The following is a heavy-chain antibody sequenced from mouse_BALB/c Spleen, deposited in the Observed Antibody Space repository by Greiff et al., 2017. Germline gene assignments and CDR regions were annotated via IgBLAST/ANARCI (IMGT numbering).Heavy chain of an antibody. CDR2: IDPSDSET. CDR1: GFNIKDTY. D-gene: IGHD1-1*02. V-gene: IGHV14-3*02. J-gene: IGHJ2*01. CDR3: ARGGGSDY. Sequence: VQLKQSGAELVKPGASVKLSCTASGFNIKDTYMHWVKQRPGRGLEWIGRIDPSDSETHYNQKFKDKATLTVDKSSSTAYIQLSSLTSEDSAVYYCARGGGSDYGGQGTTLTVSS.